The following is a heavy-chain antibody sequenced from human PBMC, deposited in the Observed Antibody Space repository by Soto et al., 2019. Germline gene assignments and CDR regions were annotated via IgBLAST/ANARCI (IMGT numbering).Heavy chain of an antibody. Sequence: GGSLRLSCAASGFTFSNAWINWVRQAQGKGLEWVGRVKSKNDGGTTDFAAPVKGRFAISRDDSKNMVYLEMNSLQTEDTAIYYCTTDSYITSIIVRFDYWGHGTLVTVSS. CDR2: VKSKNDGGTT. CDR1: GFTFSNAW. CDR3: TTDSYITSIIVRFDY. V-gene: IGHV3-15*07. J-gene: IGHJ4*01. D-gene: IGHD3-22*01.